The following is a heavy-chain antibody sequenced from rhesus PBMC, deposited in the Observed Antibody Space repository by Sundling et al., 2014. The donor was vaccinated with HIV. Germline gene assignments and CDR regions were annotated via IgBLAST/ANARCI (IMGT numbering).Heavy chain of an antibody. D-gene: IGHD6-31*01. CDR2: VSWSGDSR. Sequence: EVRLVESGGGVVQPGGSLRLSCVASGFTFDDYAMHWVRQAPGKRLEWVSHVSWSGDSRYYADSVKGRFTISRDYAKNSLYLQMDSLRVEDAALYHCVRDRGAATGYFDYWGQGVLVTVSS. V-gene: IGHV3-201*01. CDR3: VRDRGAATGYFDY. J-gene: IGHJ4*01. CDR1: GFTFDDYA.